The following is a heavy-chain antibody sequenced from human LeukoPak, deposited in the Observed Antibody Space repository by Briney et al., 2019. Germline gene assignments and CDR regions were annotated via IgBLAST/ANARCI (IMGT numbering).Heavy chain of an antibody. CDR2: INHSGST. J-gene: IGHJ6*02. V-gene: IGHV4-34*01. D-gene: IGHD3-3*01. CDR1: GGSFSGYY. Sequence: SETLSLTCAVYGGSFSGYYWSRIRQPPGKGLEWIGEINHSGSTNYNPSLKSRVTISVDTSKNQFSLKLSSVTAADTAVYYCARGLTYYDFWSGYRDYYYYGMDVWGQGTTVTVSS. CDR3: ARGLTYYDFWSGYRDYYYYGMDV.